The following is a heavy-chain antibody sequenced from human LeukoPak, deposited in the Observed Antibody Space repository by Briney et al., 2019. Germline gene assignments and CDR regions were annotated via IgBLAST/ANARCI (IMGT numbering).Heavy chain of an antibody. J-gene: IGHJ4*02. D-gene: IGHD4-17*01. CDR2: IDWVDDK. CDR1: GFSLSTSGMR. Sequence: SGPALVKPTQTLTLTCTFSGFSLSTSGMRVSWIRQPPGKALEWLARIDWVDDKFYSTSLRTRLTISKDTSKNQVVLTMTNMDPVDTATYYCARTYGDSNFDYWGQGTLVTVSS. V-gene: IGHV2-70*04. CDR3: ARTYGDSNFDY.